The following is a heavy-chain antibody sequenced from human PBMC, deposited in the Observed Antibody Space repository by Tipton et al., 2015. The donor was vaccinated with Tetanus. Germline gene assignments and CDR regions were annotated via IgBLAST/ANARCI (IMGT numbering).Heavy chain of an antibody. V-gene: IGHV3-21*04. Sequence: SLRLSCAAFRFTFSHYSMTWVRQAPGKGLEWVSSISDSTDYIYYADSVKGRFTISRDNARNSLYLQMNSLRAEDSATYHCVRGIAAPGTNWFDSWGQGTLVTVSS. D-gene: IGHD6-13*01. CDR2: ISDSTDYI. CDR1: RFTFSHYS. J-gene: IGHJ5*01. CDR3: VRGIAAPGTNWFDS.